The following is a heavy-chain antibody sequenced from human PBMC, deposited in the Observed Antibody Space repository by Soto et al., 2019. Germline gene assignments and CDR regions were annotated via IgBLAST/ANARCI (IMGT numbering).Heavy chain of an antibody. J-gene: IGHJ3*02. CDR2: IIPIFGTA. Sequence: ASVKVSCKASGGTFSSYAISWVRQAPGQGLEWMGGIIPIFGTANYAQKFQGRVTITADKSTSTAYMELSSLRSEDTAVYYCARENVGFNYADAFDIWGQGTMVTFS. CDR3: ARENVGFNYADAFDI. V-gene: IGHV1-69*06. D-gene: IGHD1-1*01. CDR1: GGTFSSYA.